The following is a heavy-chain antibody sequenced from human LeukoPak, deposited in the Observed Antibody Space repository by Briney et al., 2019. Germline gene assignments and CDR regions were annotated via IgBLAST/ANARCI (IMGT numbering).Heavy chain of an antibody. CDR2: TNSDGSST. D-gene: IGHD2-2*01. CDR3: ARGYGSTPTY. V-gene: IGHV3-74*01. CDR1: GFTFNNYA. Sequence: GGSLRLSYAASGFTFNNYAMSWVRQAPGKGLVWVSRTNSDGSSTSYADSVKGRFTISRDNAKNTLYLQMNSLRAEDTAVYYCARGYGSTPTYWGQGTLVTVSS. J-gene: IGHJ4*02.